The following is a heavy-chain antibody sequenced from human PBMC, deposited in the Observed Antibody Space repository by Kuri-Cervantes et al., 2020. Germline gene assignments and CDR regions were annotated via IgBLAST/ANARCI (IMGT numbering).Heavy chain of an antibody. Sequence: SQTLSLTCAVYGGSFSGYYWSWIRQPPGKGLEWIGSIYSSGSTYYNPSLKSRVTISVNTSKNQFSLKLSSVTAADTAVYYCAKGYYYMDVWGKGTTVTVSS. CDR1: GGSFSGYY. CDR2: IYSSGST. V-gene: IGHV4-34*01. CDR3: AKGYYYMDV. J-gene: IGHJ6*03.